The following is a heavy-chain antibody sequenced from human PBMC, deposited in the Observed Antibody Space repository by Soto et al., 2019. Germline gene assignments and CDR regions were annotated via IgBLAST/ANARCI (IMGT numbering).Heavy chain of an antibody. CDR1: GYTFTSYA. D-gene: IGHD3-3*01. V-gene: IGHV1-3*01. J-gene: IGHJ6*03. Sequence: ASVKVSCKASGYTFTSYAMHWVRQAPGQRLEWMGWINAGNGNTKYSQKFQGRVTITRDTSASTAYMELSSLRSEDTAVYYCARGPWVLRFLEWSLGDYYYYMDVWGKGTTVTVSS. CDR3: ARGPWVLRFLEWSLGDYYYYMDV. CDR2: INAGNGNT.